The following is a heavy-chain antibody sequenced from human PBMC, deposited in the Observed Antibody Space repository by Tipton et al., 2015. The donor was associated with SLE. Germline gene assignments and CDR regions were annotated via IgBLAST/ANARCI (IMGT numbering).Heavy chain of an antibody. V-gene: IGHV4-61*03. D-gene: IGHD5-24*01. J-gene: IGHJ4*02. CDR2: IYHSGSA. CDR1: GGSISSGTYY. Sequence: TLSLTCTVSGGSISSGTYYWSWIRQPPGKGLEWIGYIYHSGSANYNPLFKSRLTMSMDTSKNHFSLKLTSLTASDTAIYFCARDRGRDDSVLLEYWGQGTLVTVSS. CDR3: ARDRGRDDSVLLEY.